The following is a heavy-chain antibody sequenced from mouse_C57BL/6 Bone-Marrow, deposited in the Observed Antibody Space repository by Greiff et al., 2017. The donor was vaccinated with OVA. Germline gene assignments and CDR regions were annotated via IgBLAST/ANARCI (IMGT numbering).Heavy chain of an antibody. CDR3: ARVGITTVVGFDY. CDR1: GYTFTDYN. CDR2: INPNNGGT. V-gene: IGHV1-22*01. J-gene: IGHJ2*01. Sequence: VHVKQSGPELVKPGASVKMSCKASGYTFTDYNMHWVKQSHGKSLEWIGYINPNNGGTSYNQKFKGKATLTVNKSSSTAYMELRSLTSEDSAVYYCARVGITTVVGFDYWGQGTTLTVSS. D-gene: IGHD1-1*01.